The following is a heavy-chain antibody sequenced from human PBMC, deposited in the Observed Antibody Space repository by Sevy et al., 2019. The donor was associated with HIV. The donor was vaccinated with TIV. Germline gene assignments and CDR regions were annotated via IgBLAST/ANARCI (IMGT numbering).Heavy chain of an antibody. V-gene: IGHV3-7*01. J-gene: IGHJ6*02. CDR2: INEDGTEK. CDR1: GFTFSTYW. CDR3: ARDNATVSRRGLRYYYYGTDV. Sequence: GESLKISCAASGFTFSTYWMSWFRQAPGKGLEWVANINEDGTEKFYVDSVKGRFTMFRDNAKNSLYLQMNSLRAEDAAVYYCARDNATVSRRGLRYYYYGTDVWGQGTTVTVSS. D-gene: IGHD2-2*01.